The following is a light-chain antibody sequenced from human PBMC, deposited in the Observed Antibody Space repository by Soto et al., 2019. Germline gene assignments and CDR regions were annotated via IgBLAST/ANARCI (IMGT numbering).Light chain of an antibody. V-gene: IGKV3-11*01. CDR3: QQRSNGFT. J-gene: IGKJ3*01. CDR1: QSVSSY. CDR2: DAS. Sequence: EIVLTQSPATLSLSPGERATLSCRASQSVSSYLAWYKQKPGQAPRLLIYDASNRATGIPARFSGSGSGTDFTLTISSLEPEDFSVYYCQQRSNGFTFGPGTKVDIK.